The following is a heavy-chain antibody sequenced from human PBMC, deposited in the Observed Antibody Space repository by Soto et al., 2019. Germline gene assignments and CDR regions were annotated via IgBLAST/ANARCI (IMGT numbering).Heavy chain of an antibody. CDR1: GFTFSSFE. V-gene: IGHV3-48*03. D-gene: IGHD6-6*01. J-gene: IGHJ4*02. Sequence: GGSLRLSCVGSGFTFSSFEMNWVRQTPGKGLEWLSYIGRSGEAIYYADSVKGRFTISRDNAKSSLFLQMNGLRNDDTGIYYCARDSRGGAARRPTFYYWGRGTLVTVSS. CDR2: IGRSGEAI. CDR3: ARDSRGGAARRPTFYY.